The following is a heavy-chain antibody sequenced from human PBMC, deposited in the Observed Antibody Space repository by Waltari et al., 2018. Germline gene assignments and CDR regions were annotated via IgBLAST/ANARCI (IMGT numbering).Heavy chain of an antibody. D-gene: IGHD3-16*01. J-gene: IGHJ3*02. Sequence: EVQLVESGGGLVQPGGSLRLSCAASGFTFSSYSMNWVRQAPGKGLEWVSYISSSSSTIYYADSVKGRFTISRDNAKNSLYLQMNSLRAEDTAVYYCASGPGGRDAFDIWGQGTMVTVSS. CDR1: GFTFSSYS. V-gene: IGHV3-48*01. CDR3: ASGPGGRDAFDI. CDR2: ISSSSSTI.